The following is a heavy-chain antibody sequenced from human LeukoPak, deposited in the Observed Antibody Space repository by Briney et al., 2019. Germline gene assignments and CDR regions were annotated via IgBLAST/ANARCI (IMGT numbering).Heavy chain of an antibody. CDR3: ARGGGTVTRFGSYYHYYYMDV. D-gene: IGHD4-11*01. Sequence: SETLSLTCAVYGGSFSGYYWSWIRQPPGKGLEWIGEINHSGSTNYNPSLKSRVTISVDTSKNQFSLKLSSVTAADTAVYYCARGGGTVTRFGSYYHYYYMDVWGKGTTVTVSS. CDR1: GGSFSGYY. J-gene: IGHJ6*03. CDR2: INHSGST. V-gene: IGHV4-34*01.